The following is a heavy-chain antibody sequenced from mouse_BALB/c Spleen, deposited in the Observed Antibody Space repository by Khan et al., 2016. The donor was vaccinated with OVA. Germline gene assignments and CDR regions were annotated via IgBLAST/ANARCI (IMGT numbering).Heavy chain of an antibody. CDR3: ARAITSTTVVATDFDY. J-gene: IGHJ2*01. CDR2: ISYSGRT. V-gene: IGHV3-2*02. D-gene: IGHD1-1*01. CDR1: GYSITSDYA. Sequence: EVQLQESGPGLVKPSQSLSLTCTVTGYSITSDYAWNWIRQFPGNKLEWVGYISYSGRTSYNPSLKSRISISRDTSKHQFFLQLSSVSSEDTANYYYARAITSTTVVATDFDYWGQGTTLTVSS.